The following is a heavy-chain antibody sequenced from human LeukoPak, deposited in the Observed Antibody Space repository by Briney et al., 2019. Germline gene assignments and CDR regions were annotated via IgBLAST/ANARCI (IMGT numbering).Heavy chain of an antibody. V-gene: IGHV3-30-3*01. CDR3: ARGDWTVTTIIIRQ. Sequence: GGSLRLSCAASGFTFSSYAMHWVRQAPGKGLEWVAVISYDGSNKYYADSVKGRFTISRDNSKNTLYLQMNSLRAEDTAAYYCARGDWTVTTIIIRQWGQGTLVTVSS. D-gene: IGHD4-17*01. J-gene: IGHJ4*02. CDR1: GFTFSSYA. CDR2: ISYDGSNK.